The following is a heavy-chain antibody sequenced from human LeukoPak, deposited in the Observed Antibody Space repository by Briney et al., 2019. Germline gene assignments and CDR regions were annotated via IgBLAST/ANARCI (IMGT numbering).Heavy chain of an antibody. J-gene: IGHJ5*02. CDR3: ARVEFGGDRPFDP. CDR1: GGSFSGYY. Sequence: SETLSLTCAVYGGSFSGYYWSWIRQPPGKGLEWIGEINHSGSTNYNPSLKSRVTISVDTSKNQFSLKLSSVTAADTAVYYCARVEFGGDRPFDPWGQGTLVTVSS. V-gene: IGHV4-34*01. D-gene: IGHD3-16*01. CDR2: INHSGST.